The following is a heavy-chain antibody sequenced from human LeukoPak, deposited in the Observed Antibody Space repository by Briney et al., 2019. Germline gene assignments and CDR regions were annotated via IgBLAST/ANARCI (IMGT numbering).Heavy chain of an antibody. CDR3: AVRSIYGGFDY. D-gene: IGHD4-23*01. Sequence: SETLSLTCTVSGGSISSYYWSWIRQPPGEGLEWIGYIYYSGSTNYNPSLKSRVTISVDTSKNQFSLKLSSVTAADTAVYYCAVRSIYGGFDYWGQGTLVTVSS. CDR2: IYYSGST. V-gene: IGHV4-59*01. J-gene: IGHJ4*02. CDR1: GGSISSYY.